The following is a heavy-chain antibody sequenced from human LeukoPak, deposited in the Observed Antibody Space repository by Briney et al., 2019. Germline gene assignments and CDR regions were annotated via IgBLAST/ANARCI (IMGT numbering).Heavy chain of an antibody. Sequence: GRSLRLSCAASGFTFSSYAMHWVRQAPGKGLEWVAVISYDGSNKYYADSVKGRFTISRDNSKNTLYLQMNSLRAEDTAVYYCARDGTDYGGGYWGQGTLVTVSS. V-gene: IGHV3-30*04. J-gene: IGHJ4*02. D-gene: IGHD4-23*01. CDR3: ARDGTDYGGGY. CDR2: ISYDGSNK. CDR1: GFTFSSYA.